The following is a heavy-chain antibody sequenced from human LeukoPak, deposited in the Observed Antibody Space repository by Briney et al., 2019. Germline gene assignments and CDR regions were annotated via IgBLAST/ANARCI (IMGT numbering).Heavy chain of an antibody. CDR2: IWYDGSNK. D-gene: IGHD3-22*01. CDR1: GFSFSAHG. CDR3: ATARNDYDTNGFSVFDY. J-gene: IGHJ4*02. Sequence: PGRSLRLSCGASGFSFSAHGMHWVRQAPGKGLEWVAVIWYDGSNKDYADSVKGRFTISRDNSQNTLYLQMNSLRAEDTAVYYCATARNDYDTNGFSVFDYWGQGTLVTVSS. V-gene: IGHV3-33*01.